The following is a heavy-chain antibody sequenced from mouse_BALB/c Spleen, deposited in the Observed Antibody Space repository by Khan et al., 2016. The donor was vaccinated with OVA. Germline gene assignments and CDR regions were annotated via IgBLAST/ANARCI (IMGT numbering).Heavy chain of an antibody. CDR3: ARAYYRYDGYYAMDY. V-gene: IGHV2-6-4*01. CDR1: GFSLSRYN. J-gene: IGHJ4*01. CDR2: IWGGGGT. Sequence: VELVESGPGLVAPPQSLSITCTVSGFSLSRYNIHWVRQPPGKGLEWLGMIWGGGGTDYNSTLKSRLSISKDNSKSQIILKMNSLQTDDSAMYYCARAYYRYDGYYAMDYWGQGTSVTVSS. D-gene: IGHD2-14*01.